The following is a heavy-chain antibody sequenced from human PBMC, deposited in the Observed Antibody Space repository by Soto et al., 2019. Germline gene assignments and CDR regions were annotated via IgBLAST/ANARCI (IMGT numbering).Heavy chain of an antibody. J-gene: IGHJ6*02. V-gene: IGHV3-74*01. CDR2: IKSDGSFT. CDR3: VRGSSAWRGIDV. D-gene: IGHD6-19*01. Sequence: EVQLVESGGGLVQPGGSLRLSCAASGFTFSRYWVHWVRQAPGKGLVWVSNIKSDGSFTNYADSVKGRFTISRDNAKNTLYLQMNSLRAEDTAVYYCVRGSSAWRGIDVWGHGTTVTVSS. CDR1: GFTFSRYW.